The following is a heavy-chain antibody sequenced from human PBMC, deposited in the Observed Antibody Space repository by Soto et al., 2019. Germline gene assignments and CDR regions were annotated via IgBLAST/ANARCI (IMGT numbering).Heavy chain of an antibody. V-gene: IGHV1-69*01. CDR1: GGTFSSYA. CDR3: ARMVTNIVATIWDYYYGMDV. D-gene: IGHD5-12*01. J-gene: IGHJ6*02. CDR2: IIPIFGTA. Sequence: QVQLVQSGAEVKKPGSSVKVSCKASGGTFSSYAISWVRQAPGQGLEWMGGIIPIFGTANYAQKFQGRVTITADESTSTAYMELSSLRSEETAVYYCARMVTNIVATIWDYYYGMDVWGQGTTVTVSS.